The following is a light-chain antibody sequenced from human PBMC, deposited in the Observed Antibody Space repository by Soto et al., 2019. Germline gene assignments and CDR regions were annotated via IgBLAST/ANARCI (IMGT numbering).Light chain of an antibody. CDR1: QSVRNSY. CDR3: QQYGSSPYT. J-gene: IGKJ2*01. CDR2: GAS. V-gene: IGKV3-20*01. Sequence: EILLTQSPGTLSLSPGERATLSCRASQSVRNSYLAWYQQKPGQAPRLLIYGASGRATGIPDRFSGSGSGTDFTLTISRLEPEDFAGYSCQQYGSSPYTFGQGTKLEI.